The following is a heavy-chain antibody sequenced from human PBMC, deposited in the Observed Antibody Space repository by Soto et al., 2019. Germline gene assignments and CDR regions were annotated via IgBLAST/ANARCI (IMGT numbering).Heavy chain of an antibody. Sequence: PGGSLRVSCAVSGFSVRDSHMSWVRQPPGKGLEWVSVMYFGGTSYYRDSVKGRFTISRDKSKNTVDLEMSRMRADDIGIYYCVRDLWGGNSEWGPGIPVTVSS. J-gene: IGHJ4*02. D-gene: IGHD2-21*01. CDR1: GFSVRDSH. V-gene: IGHV3-53*01. CDR2: MYFGGTS. CDR3: VRDLWGGNSE.